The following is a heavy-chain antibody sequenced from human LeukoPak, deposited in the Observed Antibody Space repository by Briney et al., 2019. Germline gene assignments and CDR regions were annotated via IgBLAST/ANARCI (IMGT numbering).Heavy chain of an antibody. V-gene: IGHV4-4*07. CDR3: ARQGSGSYYNIDY. D-gene: IGHD3-10*01. J-gene: IGHJ4*02. Sequence: PSETLSLTCTVSGGSISNYYWSWIRQPAGKGLEWIGRIYTSGGINYNPSLKSRVTMSADTSKNQFSLKLSSVTAADTAVYYCARQGSGSYYNIDYWGQGTLVTVSS. CDR1: GGSISNYY. CDR2: IYTSGGI.